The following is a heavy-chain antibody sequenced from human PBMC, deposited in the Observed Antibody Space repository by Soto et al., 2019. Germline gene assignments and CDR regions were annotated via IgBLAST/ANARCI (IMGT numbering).Heavy chain of an antibody. J-gene: IGHJ6*03. CDR1: GGTFSSYT. CDR3: ASSSSSLYYYYYLDV. CDR2: IIPILGIA. Sequence: QVQLVQSGAEVKKPGSSVKVSCKASGGTFSSYTISWVRQAPGQGLEWMGRIIPILGIANYAQKFQGRVTITADKYTSTAYMELSSLSSEDTAVYYCASSSSSLYYYYYLDVWGKGTPVTVSS. V-gene: IGHV1-69*02. D-gene: IGHD6-6*01.